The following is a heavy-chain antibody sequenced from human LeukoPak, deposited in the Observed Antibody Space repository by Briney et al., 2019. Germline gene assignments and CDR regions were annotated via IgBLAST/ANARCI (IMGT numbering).Heavy chain of an antibody. CDR1: GYTFTGDY. D-gene: IGHD5-12*01. Sequence: APVKVSCKASGYTFTGDYMHWVRQAPGQGLEWMGWINPNSGGTNYAQKFQGRVTMTRDTSISIAYMELSRLRSDDTAVYYCAARGYSGYVDYWGQGTLVTVSS. J-gene: IGHJ4*02. CDR3: AARGYSGYVDY. CDR2: INPNSGGT. V-gene: IGHV1-2*02.